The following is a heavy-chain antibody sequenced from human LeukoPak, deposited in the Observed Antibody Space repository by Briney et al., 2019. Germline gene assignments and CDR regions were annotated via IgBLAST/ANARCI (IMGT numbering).Heavy chain of an antibody. CDR1: GYSFSNYW. CDR3: ARVKYSTSWQYYFDF. J-gene: IGHJ4*02. CDR2: IYPGDSDT. Sequence: GESLKISCKGSGYSFSNYWIGWVRQKPGKGLEWVGIIYPGDSDTRHSPSFQGQVTMSADKSINTAYLQWSSLKASDTAMYYCARVKYSTSWQYYFDFWGQGTLVTVSS. V-gene: IGHV5-51*01. D-gene: IGHD6-13*01.